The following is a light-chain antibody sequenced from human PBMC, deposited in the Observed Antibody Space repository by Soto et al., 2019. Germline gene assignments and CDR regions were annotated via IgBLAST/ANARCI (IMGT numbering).Light chain of an antibody. CDR2: DAS. Sequence: DIQMTQSPSTLSASVGDRVTITCRASQTVSSWLAWYQQKPGKAPKLLIYDASSLESGVPSRFSGSGSGTEFTLTISSLQPDYFATYYCQQYNSYWTFGQGTKGDIK. V-gene: IGKV1-5*01. J-gene: IGKJ1*01. CDR1: QTVSSW. CDR3: QQYNSYWT.